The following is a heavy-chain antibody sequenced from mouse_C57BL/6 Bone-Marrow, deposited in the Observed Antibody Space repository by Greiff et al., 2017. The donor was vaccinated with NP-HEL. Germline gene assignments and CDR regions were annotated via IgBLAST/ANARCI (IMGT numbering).Heavy chain of an antibody. CDR1: GYTFTSYG. V-gene: IGHV1-81*01. D-gene: IGHD2-4*01. CDR3: ARSGDYGNYFDY. CDR2: IYPRSGNT. J-gene: IGHJ2*01. Sequence: QVQLQQSGAELARPGASVKLSCKASGYTFTSYGISWVKQRTGPGLEWIGEIYPRSGNTYYNEKFKGKATLTADKSSSTAYMELRSLTSEDSAVYFCARSGDYGNYFDYWGQGTTLTVSS.